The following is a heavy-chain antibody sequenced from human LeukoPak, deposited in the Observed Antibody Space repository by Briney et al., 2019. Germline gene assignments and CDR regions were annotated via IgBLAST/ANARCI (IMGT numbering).Heavy chain of an antibody. J-gene: IGHJ4*02. V-gene: IGHV4-59*01. CDR3: ARVLSSGWAGFDY. CDR1: GGSISNYY. Sequence: SETLSLTCTVSGGSISNYYWTWIRQPPGKGLEWIAHIYYSGTTNYNPSLESRVTISVDTSKNQFSLKLSSVTAADTAVYYCARVLSSGWAGFDYWGQGALVTVSS. CDR2: IYYSGTT. D-gene: IGHD6-19*01.